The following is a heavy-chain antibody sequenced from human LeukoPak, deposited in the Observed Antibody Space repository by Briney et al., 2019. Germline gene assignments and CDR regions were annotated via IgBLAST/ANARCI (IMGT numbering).Heavy chain of an antibody. CDR2: ISSSSSTI. D-gene: IGHD2-21*01. CDR1: GFTFSSYS. CDR3: AREASLYCSGDRCYWAFDY. J-gene: IGHJ4*02. V-gene: IGHV3-48*01. Sequence: PGGSLRLSCAASGFTFSSYSMNWVRQAPGKGLEWVSYISSSSSTIYYADSVKGRFTISRDNAKNSLYLQMNSLRAEDTAVYYCAREASLYCSGDRCYWAFDYWGQGTLVTVSS.